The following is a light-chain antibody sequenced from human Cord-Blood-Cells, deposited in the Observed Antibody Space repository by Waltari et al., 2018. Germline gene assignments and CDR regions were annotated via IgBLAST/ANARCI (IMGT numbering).Light chain of an antibody. CDR1: QSISSY. V-gene: IGKV1-39*01. J-gene: IGKJ2*01. CDR3: QQSYSTLYT. Sequence: DIQMTQSPSSLSASVGDRVPITCRASQSISSYLNWYQQNPGKAPKLLIYAASSLQSGVPSRFSGSGSGTDFTLTISSLQPEDFATYDCQQSYSTLYTFGQGTKLEIK. CDR2: AAS.